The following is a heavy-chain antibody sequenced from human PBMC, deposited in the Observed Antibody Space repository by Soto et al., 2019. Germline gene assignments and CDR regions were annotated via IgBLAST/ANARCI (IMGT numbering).Heavy chain of an antibody. J-gene: IGHJ4*02. CDR1: GYTFTSYY. CDR2: INPSGGST. V-gene: IGHV1-46*01. D-gene: IGHD2-21*02. Sequence: ASVKVSWKASGYTFTSYYMHWVRQAPGQGLEWMGIINPSGGSTSYAQKFQGRVTMTRDTSTSTVYMELSSLRSEDTAVYYCAREVDCGGDCLTIDYWGQGTLVTVSS. CDR3: AREVDCGGDCLTIDY.